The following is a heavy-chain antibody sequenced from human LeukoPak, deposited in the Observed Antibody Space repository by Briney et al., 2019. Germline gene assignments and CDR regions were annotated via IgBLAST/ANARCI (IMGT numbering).Heavy chain of an antibody. CDR2: IYTSGST. CDR1: GGSISSGSYY. V-gene: IGHV4-61*02. D-gene: IGHD5-24*01. Sequence: PSQTLSLTRTVSGGSISSGSYYWSWIRQPAGKGLEWIGRIYTSGSTNYNPSLKSRVTISVDTSKNQFSPKLSSVTAADTAVYYCASRGHWGQGTLVTVSS. CDR3: ASRGH. J-gene: IGHJ4*02.